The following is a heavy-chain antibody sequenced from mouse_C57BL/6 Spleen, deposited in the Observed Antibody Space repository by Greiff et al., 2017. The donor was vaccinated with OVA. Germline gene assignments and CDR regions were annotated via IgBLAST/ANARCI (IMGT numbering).Heavy chain of an antibody. D-gene: IGHD2-10*01. Sequence: QVQLQQSGADLAKPGASVKLSCKASDYTFTSYWMHWVKQRPGQGLEWIGYINPSSGYTKYNQKFKDKATLTADKSSSTAYMQLSSLTYEDSAVYYCASLLWGWYFDVWGTGTTVTVSS. CDR1: DYTFTSYW. CDR3: ASLLWGWYFDV. V-gene: IGHV1-7*01. J-gene: IGHJ1*03. CDR2: INPSSGYT.